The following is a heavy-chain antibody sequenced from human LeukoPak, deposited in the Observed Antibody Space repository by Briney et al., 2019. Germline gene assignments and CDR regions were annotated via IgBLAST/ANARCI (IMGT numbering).Heavy chain of an antibody. CDR1: GFTFSSYS. J-gene: IGHJ6*03. CDR3: ARDGSVCSGGSCYSSYYYMDV. V-gene: IGHV3-21*01. Sequence: GGSLRLSCAASGFTFSSYSMNWVRQAPGKGLEWDSSISSSSSYIYYADSVKGRFTISRDNAKNSLYLQMNSLRAEDTAVYYCARDGSVCSGGSCYSSYYYMDVWGKGTTVTVSS. D-gene: IGHD2-15*01. CDR2: ISSSSSYI.